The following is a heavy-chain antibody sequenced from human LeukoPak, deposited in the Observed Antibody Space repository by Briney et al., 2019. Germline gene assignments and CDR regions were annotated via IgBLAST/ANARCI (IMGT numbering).Heavy chain of an antibody. Sequence: GGSLRLSCAASGFTFSSYWMHWVRQAPGKGLVWVSRINSDGSSTSYADSVKGRFTISRDNSKNTLYLQMNSLRAEDTAVYYCARGVITMPVHFDYWGQGTLVTVSS. J-gene: IGHJ4*02. CDR2: INSDGSST. CDR1: GFTFSSYW. D-gene: IGHD2-21*01. V-gene: IGHV3-74*01. CDR3: ARGVITMPVHFDY.